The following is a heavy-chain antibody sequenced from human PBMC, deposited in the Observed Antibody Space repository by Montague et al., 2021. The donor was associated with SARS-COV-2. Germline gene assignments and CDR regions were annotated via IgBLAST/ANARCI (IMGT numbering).Heavy chain of an antibody. CDR2: INHSGTT. CDR3: ARWDPQTLTLIGLRGKSASDY. Sequence: SETLSLTCAVYGGSFGGYYWTWIRQSPGKGLEWIAEINHSGTTNYNFNPSLRSRVTISVDTSRSQFSLKLSSVTAADTGVYYCARWDPQTLTLIGLRGKSASDYWGQGTLATVSS. CDR1: GGSFGGYY. D-gene: IGHD4-23*01. J-gene: IGHJ4*02. V-gene: IGHV4-34*01.